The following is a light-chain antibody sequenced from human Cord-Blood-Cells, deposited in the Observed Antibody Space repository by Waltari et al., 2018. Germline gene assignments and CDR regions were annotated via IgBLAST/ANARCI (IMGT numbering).Light chain of an antibody. V-gene: IGLV1-40*01. Sequence: QSVLTQPPSVSGAPGQRVTISCTGRSSNIGAGYAVHWYQQLPGTVPKLLIYGNSNRPSGVPDRFSGSKSGTSASRAITGLQAEDEADYYCQSYDSSLSGYVVFGGGTKLTVL. CDR2: GNS. J-gene: IGLJ2*01. CDR1: SSNIGAGYA. CDR3: QSYDSSLSGYVV.